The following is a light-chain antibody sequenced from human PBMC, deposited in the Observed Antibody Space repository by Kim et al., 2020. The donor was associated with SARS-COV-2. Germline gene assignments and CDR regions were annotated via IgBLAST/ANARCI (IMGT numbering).Light chain of an antibody. CDR3: LQHKTYPRLT. J-gene: IGKJ4*01. Sequence: SVGDRITSTCRASQGISNYLAWFQQKQGKAPKRLIYVAYSVQSGVPSRFSGSASGTEFALTISSLQTEDFATYYCLQHKTYPRLTFGGGTKVDIK. V-gene: IGKV1-17*03. CDR1: QGISNY. CDR2: VAY.